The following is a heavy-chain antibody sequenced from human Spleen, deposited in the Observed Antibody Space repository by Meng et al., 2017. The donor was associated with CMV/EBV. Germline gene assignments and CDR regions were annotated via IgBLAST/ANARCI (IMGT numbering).Heavy chain of an antibody. J-gene: IGHJ4*02. CDR3: ARGYCSGASCYIDD. CDR1: GYTFTGYY. CDR2: VNANSGAK. V-gene: IGHV1-2*02. D-gene: IGHD2-2*02. Sequence: SGYTFTGYYMNWVRQAPGQGLEWMGWVNANSGAKDYAQKFQGRVTMTRDTSISTAYMELSRLRSDDTAVYYCARGYCSGASCYIDDWGQGTLVTVSS.